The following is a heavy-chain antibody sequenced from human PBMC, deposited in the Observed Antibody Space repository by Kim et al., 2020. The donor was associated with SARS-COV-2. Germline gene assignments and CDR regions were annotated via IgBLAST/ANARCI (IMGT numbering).Heavy chain of an antibody. CDR3: ARDLRYFDWLPSPGFDY. J-gene: IGHJ4*02. D-gene: IGHD3-9*01. Sequence: VKGRFTISRDNAKNSLYLQMNSLRAEDTAVYYCARDLRYFDWLPSPGFDYWGQGTLVTVSS. V-gene: IGHV3-11*01.